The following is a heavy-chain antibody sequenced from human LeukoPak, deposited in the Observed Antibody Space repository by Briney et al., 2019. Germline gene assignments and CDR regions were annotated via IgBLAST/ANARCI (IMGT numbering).Heavy chain of an antibody. V-gene: IGHV4-4*09. Sequence: SETLSLTCTVSGGSVSSYYWSWIRQPPGKGLEWIGYIYTSGSTNYNPSLKSRVTISVDTSKNQFSLKLSSVTAADTAVYYCATGEGHDFWSGPYSIDYWGQGTLVTVSS. CDR1: GGSVSSYY. CDR2: IYTSGST. CDR3: ATGEGHDFWSGPYSIDY. J-gene: IGHJ4*02. D-gene: IGHD3-3*01.